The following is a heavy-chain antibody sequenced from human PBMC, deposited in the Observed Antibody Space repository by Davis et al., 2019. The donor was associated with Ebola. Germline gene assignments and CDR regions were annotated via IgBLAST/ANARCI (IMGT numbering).Heavy chain of an antibody. D-gene: IGHD4-17*01. CDR3: AKLIYGDYEIYYYYGMDV. CDR2: ISGSGGST. CDR1: GFTFSSYA. Sequence: ESLKISCAASGFTFSSYAMSWVRQAPGKGLEWVSAISGSGGSTYYADSVKGRFTISRDNSKNTLYLQMNSLRAEDTAVYYCAKLIYGDYEIYYYYGMDVWGQGTTVTVSS. V-gene: IGHV3-23*01. J-gene: IGHJ6*02.